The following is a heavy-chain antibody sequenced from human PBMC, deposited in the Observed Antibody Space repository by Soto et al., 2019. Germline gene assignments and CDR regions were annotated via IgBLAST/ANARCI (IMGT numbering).Heavy chain of an antibody. V-gene: IGHV4-31*03. D-gene: IGHD3-3*01. CDR3: AXDSRVNTIFGVVTSFDP. J-gene: IGHJ5*02. Sequence: NPSETLSLTCTVSGGSISSGGYYWSWIRQHPGKGLEWIGYIYYSGSTYYNPSLKSRVTISVDTSKNQFSLKLSSVTAADTAVYYCAXDSRVNTIFGVVTSFDPWGQGTLVTVSS. CDR2: IYYSGST. CDR1: GGSISSGGYY.